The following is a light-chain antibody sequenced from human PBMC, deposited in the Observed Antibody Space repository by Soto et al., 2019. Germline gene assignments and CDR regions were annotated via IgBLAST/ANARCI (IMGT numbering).Light chain of an antibody. CDR1: QSVSNDF. CDR2: GAS. V-gene: IGKV3-20*01. CDR3: QQYGSSPPRT. Sequence: EIVLTQSPGILSLSPGERATLSCRASQSVSNDFLAWYQQKPGQAPRLLIYGASTRATDVPDRFSGSGSGADFTLSISRLEPEDFAAYYCQQYGSSPPRTFGQGTKVEMK. J-gene: IGKJ1*01.